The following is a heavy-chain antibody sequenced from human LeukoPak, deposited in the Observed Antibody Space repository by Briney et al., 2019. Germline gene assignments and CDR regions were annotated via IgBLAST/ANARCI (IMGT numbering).Heavy chain of an antibody. D-gene: IGHD1-26*01. CDR2: INHSGST. CDR3: ASRPLVGATSDDGAFDI. J-gene: IGHJ3*02. CDR1: GGSFSGYY. Sequence: SETLSLTCAVYGGSFSGYYWSWIRQPPGKGLEWIGEINHSGSTNYNPSLKSRVTISVDTSKNQFSLKLSSVTAADTAVYYCASRPLVGATSDDGAFDIWGQGTMVTVSS. V-gene: IGHV4-34*01.